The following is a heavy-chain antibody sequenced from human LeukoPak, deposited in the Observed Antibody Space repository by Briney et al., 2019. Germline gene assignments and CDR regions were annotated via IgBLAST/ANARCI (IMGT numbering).Heavy chain of an antibody. CDR2: IIPIFGTA. CDR3: ARGSEERYCSSTSCYGDPYYYYGMDV. D-gene: IGHD2-2*01. V-gene: IGHV1-69*13. J-gene: IGHJ6*02. CDR1: GGTFSSYA. Sequence: SVKVSCKASGGTFSSYAISWVRQAPGQGLEWMGGIIPIFGTANYAQKFQGRVTITADESTSTAYMELSSLRSEDTAVYYCARGSEERYCSSTSCYGDPYYYYGMDVWGQGTTVTVSS.